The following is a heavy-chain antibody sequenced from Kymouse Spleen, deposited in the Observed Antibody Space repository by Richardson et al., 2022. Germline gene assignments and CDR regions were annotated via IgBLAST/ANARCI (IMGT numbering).Heavy chain of an antibody. J-gene: IGHJ4*02. V-gene: IGHV4-39*01. CDR3: AREGSIAARPDYFDY. CDR1: GGSISSSSYY. D-gene: IGHD6-6*01. Sequence: QLQLQESGPGLVKPSETLSLTCTVSGGSISSSSYYWGWIRQPPGKGLEWIGSIYYSGSTYYNPSLKSRVTISVDTSKNQFSLKLSSVTAADTAVYYCAREGSIAARPDYFDYWGQGTLVTVSS. CDR2: IYYSGST.